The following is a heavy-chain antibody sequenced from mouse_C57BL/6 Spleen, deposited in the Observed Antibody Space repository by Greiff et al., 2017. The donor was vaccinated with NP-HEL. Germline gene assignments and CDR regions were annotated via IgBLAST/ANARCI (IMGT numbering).Heavy chain of an antibody. J-gene: IGHJ4*01. CDR1: GYSITSGYY. Sequence: DVKLQESGPGLVKPSQSLSLTCSVTGYSITSGYYWNWIRQFPGNKLEWMGYISYDGSNNYNPSLKNRISITRDTSKNQFFLKLNSVTTEDTATYYCARTREGKANYYAMDYWGQGTSVTVSS. V-gene: IGHV3-6*01. CDR3: ARTREGKANYYAMDY. CDR2: ISYDGSN. D-gene: IGHD1-3*01.